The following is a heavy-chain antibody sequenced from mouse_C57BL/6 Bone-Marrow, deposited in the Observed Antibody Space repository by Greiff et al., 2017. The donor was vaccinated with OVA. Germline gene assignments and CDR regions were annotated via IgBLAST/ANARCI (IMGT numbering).Heavy chain of an antibody. J-gene: IGHJ2*01. D-gene: IGHD1-1*01. Sequence: QVQLQQPGAELVKPGASVKMSCKASGYTFTSYWITWVKQRPGQGLEWIGDIYPGSGSTNYNEKFKSKATLTVDTSSSTAYMQLSSLTSEDSAVYYCARRRVITTVVEFFDYWGQGTTLTVSS. CDR2: IYPGSGST. CDR3: ARRRVITTVVEFFDY. V-gene: IGHV1-55*01. CDR1: GYTFTSYW.